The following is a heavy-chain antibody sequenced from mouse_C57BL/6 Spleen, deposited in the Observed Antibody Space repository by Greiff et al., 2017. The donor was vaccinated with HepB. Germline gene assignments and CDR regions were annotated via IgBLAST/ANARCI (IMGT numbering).Heavy chain of an antibody. V-gene: IGHV14-4*01. Sequence: VQLKQSGAELVRPGASVKLSCTASGFNIKDDYMHWVKQRPEQGLEWIGWIDPENGETDYASKFQGKATITADTSSNTAYLQLSSLTSEDTAVYYCTTYYGSKGDYWGQGTTLTVSS. J-gene: IGHJ2*01. CDR1: GFNIKDDY. CDR2: IDPENGET. CDR3: TTYYGSKGDY. D-gene: IGHD1-1*01.